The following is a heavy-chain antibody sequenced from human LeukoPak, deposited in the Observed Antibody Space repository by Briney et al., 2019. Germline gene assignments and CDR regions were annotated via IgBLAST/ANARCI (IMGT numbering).Heavy chain of an antibody. CDR2: IRRKTDGETT. Sequence: GGSLRLSCAASGFTFGNVWMSWVRQVPGKGLEWVGRIRRKTDGETTDHAAPVKGRFTISRDGSKNTLYLQMNSLKTEDTAVYYCVTDLVIKGYFDYWGQGALVTVSS. CDR3: VTDLVIKGYFDY. V-gene: IGHV3-15*01. D-gene: IGHD2-21*01. J-gene: IGHJ4*02. CDR1: GFTFGNVW.